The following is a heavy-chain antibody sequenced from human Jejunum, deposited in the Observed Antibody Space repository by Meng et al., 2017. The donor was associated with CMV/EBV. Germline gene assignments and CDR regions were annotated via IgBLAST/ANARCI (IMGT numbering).Heavy chain of an antibody. CDR1: GGTLAIDNCY. V-gene: IGHV4-39*01. CDR2: IYSTRST. J-gene: IGHJ4*02. Sequence: TDSGSGGTLAIDNCYWAGVRQRPGKGLEWIGSIYSTRSTYYNPSHRSRLTLTVDTSENQFSLSLTSVTGADTAVYFCARKGPAALFDYWGQGALVTVSS. CDR3: ARKGPAALFDY. D-gene: IGHD6-25*01.